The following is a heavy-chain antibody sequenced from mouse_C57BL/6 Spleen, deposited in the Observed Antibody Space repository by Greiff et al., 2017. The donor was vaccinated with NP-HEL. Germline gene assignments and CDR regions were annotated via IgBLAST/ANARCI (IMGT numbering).Heavy chain of an antibody. Sequence: VQLQQSGAELVRPGSSVKLSCKASGYTFTSYWMAWVKQRPGQGLEWIGNIYTSDSDTHYIQKFKDKATLTVDKSSSTAYMQLISLTSEDSSVYYCARNYGNVCFDYWGQGTTLTVSS. D-gene: IGHD2-1*01. V-gene: IGHV1-61*01. CDR1: GYTFTSYW. CDR2: IYTSDSDT. J-gene: IGHJ2*01. CDR3: ARNYGNVCFDY.